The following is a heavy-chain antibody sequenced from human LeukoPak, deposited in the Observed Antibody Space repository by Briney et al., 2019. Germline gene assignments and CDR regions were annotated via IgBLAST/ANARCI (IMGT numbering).Heavy chain of an antibody. CDR2: IYYSGST. CDR1: GGSISSSSYY. J-gene: IGHJ5*02. D-gene: IGHD2-2*01. V-gene: IGHV4-39*01. Sequence: KPSETLSLTCTVSGGSISSSSYYWGWIRQPPGKGLEWIGSIYYSGSTYYNPSLKSRVTISVDTSKNQFSLKLSSVTAADTAVYYCARNNQLPLGDNWFDPWGQGTLVTVSS. CDR3: ARNNQLPLGDNWFDP.